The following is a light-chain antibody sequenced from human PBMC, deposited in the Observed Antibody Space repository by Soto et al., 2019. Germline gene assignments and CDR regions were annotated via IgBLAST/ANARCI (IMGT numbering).Light chain of an antibody. V-gene: IGKV3-15*01. J-gene: IGKJ1*01. CDR1: QSVSSN. CDR2: GAS. CDR3: QHYNNWPVT. Sequence: IVMTQSPATLSVSPGERVTLSCRASQSVSSNLAWYQQKPGQAPRLLIYGASTRATGIPVRFSGSGSGTEFTLTISSLQSEDFAFYYCQHYNNWPVTFGQGTKVEIK.